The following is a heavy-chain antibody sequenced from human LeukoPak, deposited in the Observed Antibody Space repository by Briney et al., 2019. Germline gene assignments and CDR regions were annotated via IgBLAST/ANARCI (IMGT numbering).Heavy chain of an antibody. CDR1: GGSISSYY. Sequence: PSETLSLTCTVSGGSISSYYWSWIRQPAGKGLEWIGRIYTSGSTNYNPSLKSRVTMSVDTSMNQFSLKLSSVTAADTAVYYCARVYYDYVWGSFRDPYWYFDLWGRGTLVTVSS. J-gene: IGHJ2*01. V-gene: IGHV4-4*07. D-gene: IGHD3-16*02. CDR3: ARVYYDYVWGSFRDPYWYFDL. CDR2: IYTSGST.